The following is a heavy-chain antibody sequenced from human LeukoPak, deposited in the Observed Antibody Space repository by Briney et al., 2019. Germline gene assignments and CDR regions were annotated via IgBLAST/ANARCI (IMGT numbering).Heavy chain of an antibody. CDR3: ARRSYHGPESYPRS. D-gene: IGHD3-10*01. J-gene: IGHJ4*02. CDR2: INHSGVT. Sequence: SETLSLTCAVYGGSFSGYYGSWVRQPPGKGLEWIGEINHSGVTSYNPSLKSRVTMSVDTSKKQTYLKLTSVTAADTAFYYCARRSYHGPESYPRSWGQGTLVTVSS. V-gene: IGHV4-34*01. CDR1: GGSFSGYY.